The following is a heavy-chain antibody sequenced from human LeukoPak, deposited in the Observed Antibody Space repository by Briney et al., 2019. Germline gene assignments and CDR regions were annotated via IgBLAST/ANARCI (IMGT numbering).Heavy chain of an antibody. D-gene: IGHD3-16*01. CDR3: ARESSPLGELS. Sequence: GGSLRLSCAASGFTFSSYSMNWVRQAPGKGLEWVSYISSSSSTIYYADSVKGRFTISRDNAKNSLYLQMNSLRAEDTAVYYCARESSPLGELSWGQGTLVTVSS. CDR1: GFTFSSYS. V-gene: IGHV3-48*01. CDR2: ISSSSSTI. J-gene: IGHJ5*02.